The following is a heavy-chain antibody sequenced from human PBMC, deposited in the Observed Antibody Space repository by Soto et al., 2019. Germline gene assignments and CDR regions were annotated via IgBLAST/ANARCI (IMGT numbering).Heavy chain of an antibody. D-gene: IGHD6-13*01. CDR3: AKDLAYSSSWYLGY. CDR2: ISYDGSNK. V-gene: IGHV3-30*18. CDR1: GFTFSSYG. J-gene: IGHJ4*02. Sequence: QVQLVESGGGVVQPGRSLRLSCAASGFTFSSYGMHWVRQAPGKGLEWVAVISYDGSNKYYADSVKGRFTISRDNSKNTLYLQMNSLRAEDTVVYYCAKDLAYSSSWYLGYWGQGTLVTVSS.